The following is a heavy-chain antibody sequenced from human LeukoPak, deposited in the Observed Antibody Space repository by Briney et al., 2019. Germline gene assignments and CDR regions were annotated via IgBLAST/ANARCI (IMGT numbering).Heavy chain of an antibody. CDR2: ISGSGYST. Sequence: GGSLRLSCAASGFTFSSYAMTWVRQAPGKGLDWVSAISGSGYSTYYADSVKGRFTISRDNSRNTLYLQMNSLRAEDTAIYYCARWGSSSLYYYYMDVWGKGTTVTVSS. D-gene: IGHD6-6*01. J-gene: IGHJ6*03. CDR1: GFTFSSYA. V-gene: IGHV3-23*01. CDR3: ARWGSSSLYYYYMDV.